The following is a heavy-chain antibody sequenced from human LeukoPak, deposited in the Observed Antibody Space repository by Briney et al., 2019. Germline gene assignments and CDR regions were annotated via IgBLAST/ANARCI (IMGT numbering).Heavy chain of an antibody. CDR2: IYYSGST. J-gene: IGHJ4*02. CDR3: ARGTQFGDLDY. D-gene: IGHD3-10*01. CDR1: GGSISSGGYY. Sequence: PSQTLSLTCTVSGGSISSGGYYWSWIRQHPGKGLEWIGYIYYSGSTYYNPSLKSRVTISVDTSKNQFSLMMSSVTAADTAVYYCARGTQFGDLDYWAREPWSPSPQ. V-gene: IGHV4-30-4*08.